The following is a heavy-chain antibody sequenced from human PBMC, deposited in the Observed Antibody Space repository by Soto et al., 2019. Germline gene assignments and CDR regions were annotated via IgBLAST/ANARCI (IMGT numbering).Heavy chain of an antibody. CDR2: IIPILGIA. D-gene: IGHD6-13*01. CDR3: ARGISGYSRS. CDR1: GFTFSSYT. V-gene: IGHV1-69*02. Sequence: GASVKVSCKASGFTFSSYTIICVRQAPGQGLEWMGRIIPILGIANYAQKFQGRVTITADKSTSTAYMELSSLRSEDTAVYYCARGISGYSRSWGQGTLVTVSS. J-gene: IGHJ4*02.